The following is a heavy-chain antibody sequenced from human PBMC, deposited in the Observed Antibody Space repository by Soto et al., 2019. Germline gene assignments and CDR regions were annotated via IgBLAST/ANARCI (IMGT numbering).Heavy chain of an antibody. CDR3: ARDMRGWIGGYYSYYGMDV. J-gene: IGHJ6*02. CDR2: ISSSGSTI. V-gene: IGHV3-48*03. D-gene: IGHD3-16*01. Sequence: EVQLVESGVVLVQPGGSLRLSCAASGFTFSSYEMNWVRQAPGKGLEWVSDISSSGSTIYYADSVQGRFTISRDNAENSLYLQMNSLRAEDTAVYYCARDMRGWIGGYYSYYGMDVWGQGTTVTVSS. CDR1: GFTFSSYE.